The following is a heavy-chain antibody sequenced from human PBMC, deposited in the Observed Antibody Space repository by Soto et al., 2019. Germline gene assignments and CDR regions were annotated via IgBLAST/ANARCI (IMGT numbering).Heavy chain of an antibody. V-gene: IGHV3-30*19. Sequence: QVQLVESGGGVVQPGRSLRLSCAASGFTFSSYGMHWVRQAPGKGLEWVAVIWYDGSNKYYADSVKGRFTISRDNSKNTLYLQMNSLRAEDTAVYYCARAALQGGHFDYWGQGTLVTVSS. CDR3: ARAALQGGHFDY. CDR1: GFTFSSYG. CDR2: IWYDGSNK. J-gene: IGHJ4*02. D-gene: IGHD3-16*01.